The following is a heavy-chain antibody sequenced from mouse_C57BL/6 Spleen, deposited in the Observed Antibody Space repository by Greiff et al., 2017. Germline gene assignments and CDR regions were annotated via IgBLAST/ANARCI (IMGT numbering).Heavy chain of an antibody. CDR1: GYTFTSYW. CDR3: AIEEITTVGAEDPAWFAY. V-gene: IGHV1-74*01. D-gene: IGHD1-1*01. CDR2: IHPSDSDT. J-gene: IGHJ3*01. Sequence: QVQLQQPGAELVKPGASVQVSCKASGYTFTSYWMHWVKQRPGQGLEWIGRIHPSDSDTNYNQQFKGKATLTVDKSSSTAYMQLSILTSEDSAVYYCAIEEITTVGAEDPAWFAYWGQGTLVTVSA.